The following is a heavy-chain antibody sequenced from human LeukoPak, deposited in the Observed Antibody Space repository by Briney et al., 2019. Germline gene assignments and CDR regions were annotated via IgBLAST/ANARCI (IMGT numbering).Heavy chain of an antibody. CDR1: GFTFRSNT. CDR2: ISGSGSST. D-gene: IGHD5-12*01. CDR3: ARGGYATDYYFDY. Sequence: GGSLRLSCAASGFTFRSNTMSWVRQAPGRGLEWVSVISGSGSSTYYADSVKGRFTISRDNAKNSLYLQMNSLRAEDTAVYYCARGGYATDYYFDYWGQGTLVTVSS. V-gene: IGHV3-23*01. J-gene: IGHJ4*02.